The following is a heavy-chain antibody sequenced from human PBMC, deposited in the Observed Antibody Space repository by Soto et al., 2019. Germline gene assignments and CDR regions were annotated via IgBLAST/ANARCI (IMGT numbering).Heavy chain of an antibody. Sequence: ASVKVSCKASGYTFTGYYMHWVRQAPGQGLEWMGWINPNSGGTNYAQKFQGWVTMTRDTSISTAYMELSRLRSDDTAVYYCARDQTKRYSSGWSFRYYGMDVWGRGTTVTVSS. J-gene: IGHJ6*02. CDR2: INPNSGGT. CDR1: GYTFTGYY. D-gene: IGHD6-19*01. CDR3: ARDQTKRYSSGWSFRYYGMDV. V-gene: IGHV1-2*04.